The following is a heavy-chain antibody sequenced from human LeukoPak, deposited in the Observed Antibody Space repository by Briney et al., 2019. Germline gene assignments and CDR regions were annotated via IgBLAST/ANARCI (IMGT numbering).Heavy chain of an antibody. J-gene: IGHJ3*02. CDR1: GYSISSAYY. V-gene: IGHV4-38-2*01. D-gene: IGHD3-22*01. Sequence: SETLSLTCAVSGYSISSAYYWGWIRQPPGKGLEWIGSIYHSGNTYYKPSLKSRVTISVDTSKNHFPLKLRSMTAAYTAVYYCARLDYYDSSGYSYAFDIWGQGTMVTVSS. CDR2: IYHSGNT. CDR3: ARLDYYDSSGYSYAFDI.